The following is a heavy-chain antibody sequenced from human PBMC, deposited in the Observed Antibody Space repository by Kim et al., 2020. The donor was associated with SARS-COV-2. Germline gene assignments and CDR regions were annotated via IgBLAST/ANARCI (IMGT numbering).Heavy chain of an antibody. J-gene: IGHJ4*02. V-gene: IGHV3-7*01. CDR1: GLSLGDYW. Sequence: GGSLRLSCAASGLSLGDYWMNWVRQAPGKGLERVANIKQDGTDKHYVDSVKGRFTISRDNAKNSLYLQMNSLRAEDTAVYYCARWTSTSYYWGQGTLVTVSS. CDR3: ARWTSTSYY. D-gene: IGHD2-2*01. CDR2: IKQDGTDK.